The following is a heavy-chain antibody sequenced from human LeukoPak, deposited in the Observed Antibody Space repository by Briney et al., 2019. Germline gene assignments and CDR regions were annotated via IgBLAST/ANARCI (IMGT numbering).Heavy chain of an antibody. CDR2: IYTSGST. D-gene: IGHD2-2*01. CDR1: GGSISSGSYY. CDR3: AREVIGYCSSTSCYEAGNWFDP. V-gene: IGHV4-61*02. Sequence: PSQTLSLTCTVSGGSISSGSYYWSWIRQPAGKGLEWIGRIYTSGSTNYNPSLKSRVTMSVDTSKNQFSLKLSSVTAADTAVYYCAREVIGYCSSTSCYEAGNWFDPWGQGTLVTVSS. J-gene: IGHJ5*02.